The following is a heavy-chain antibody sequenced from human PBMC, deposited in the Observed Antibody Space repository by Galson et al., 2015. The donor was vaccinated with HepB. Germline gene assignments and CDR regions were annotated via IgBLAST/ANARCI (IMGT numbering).Heavy chain of an antibody. CDR1: GSTLTELS. J-gene: IGHJ4*02. CDR3: TTANDLWSAFDY. V-gene: IGHV1-24*01. CDR2: FDPEDGET. Sequence: SVKVSCKASGSTLTELSMHWVRQAPGKRLDWVGGFDPEDGETIYAQKFQGRVAMTEDTSTDTAYMELSSLRSEDTAVYYCTTANDLWSAFDYWGQGTLVPVSS. D-gene: IGHD3-3*01.